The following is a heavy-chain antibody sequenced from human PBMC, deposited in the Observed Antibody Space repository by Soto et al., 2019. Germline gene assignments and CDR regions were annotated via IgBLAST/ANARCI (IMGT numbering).Heavy chain of an antibody. CDR1: GGTFSSYA. CDR3: ATCGSGSANNWFDP. V-gene: IGHV1-69*01. D-gene: IGHD3-10*01. Sequence: QVQLVQSGAEVKKPGSSVKVSCKVSGGTFSSYAISWVRQAPGQGLEWMGGIIPIFGTANYAQKFQGRVTITADESTSTDYMELSSLRSEDTAVYYCATCGSGSANNWFDPWGQGTLVTVSS. J-gene: IGHJ5*02. CDR2: IIPIFGTA.